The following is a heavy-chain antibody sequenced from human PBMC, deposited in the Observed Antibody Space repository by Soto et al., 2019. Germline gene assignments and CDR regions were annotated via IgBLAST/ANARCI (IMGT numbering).Heavy chain of an antibody. CDR1: GFSFSSNG. CDR3: AKDVQEITVAPFDC. Sequence: EVQLLESGGGSVQPGGSLRLSCAASGFSFSSNGMSWVRQAPGKGLEWVAAVRGRGGGTHYADSVKGRFTISRDDSKNTLYLQMNSLRAEDTAIYYCAKDVQEITVAPFDCWGQGTLVTVSS. CDR2: VRGRGGGT. J-gene: IGHJ4*02. V-gene: IGHV3-23*01. D-gene: IGHD4-17*01.